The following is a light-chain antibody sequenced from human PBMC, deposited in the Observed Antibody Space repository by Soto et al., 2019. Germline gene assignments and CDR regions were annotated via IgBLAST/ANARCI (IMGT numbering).Light chain of an antibody. V-gene: IGKV1-5*01. CDR2: DAS. CDR1: QSISYW. J-gene: IGKJ1*01. CDR3: QHYNSYSEA. Sequence: DIQMTQSPSTLSASVGDRVTITCRASQSISYWLAWYQQKPGKAPKLLIYDASSLKSGVPSRFSGRGSGTEFTLTISSLQPDDFATYYCQHYNSYSEAFGQGTKVELK.